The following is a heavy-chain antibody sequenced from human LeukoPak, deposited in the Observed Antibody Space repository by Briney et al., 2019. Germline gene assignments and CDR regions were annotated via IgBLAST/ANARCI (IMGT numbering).Heavy chain of an antibody. Sequence: GGSLRLSCAASGFXFSTYEINWVRQAPGKGLEWVSYISSTGSNIYYADSVKGRFTISRDNAENSLYLLMNSLRTEDTAVYYCAATYYYDGSGDYWGQGTLVTVSS. V-gene: IGHV3-48*03. D-gene: IGHD3-22*01. CDR2: ISSTGSNI. J-gene: IGHJ4*02. CDR3: AATYYYDGSGDY. CDR1: GFXFSTYE.